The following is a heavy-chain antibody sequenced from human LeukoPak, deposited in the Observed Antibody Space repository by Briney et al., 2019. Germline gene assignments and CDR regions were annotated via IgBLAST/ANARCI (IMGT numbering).Heavy chain of an antibody. CDR3: AKDLLSDHWGGFDY. CDR1: GFTFSSYG. J-gene: IGHJ4*02. D-gene: IGHD7-27*01. CDR2: IRGSGGST. V-gene: IGHV3-23*01. Sequence: PGGTLRLSCAASGFTFSSYGMNWVRQAPEKGLEWVSGIRGSGGSTYYADSVKGRFTISRDNSKNTLYLQMNSLRAEDTAVYYCAKDLLSDHWGGFDYWGQGTLVTVSS.